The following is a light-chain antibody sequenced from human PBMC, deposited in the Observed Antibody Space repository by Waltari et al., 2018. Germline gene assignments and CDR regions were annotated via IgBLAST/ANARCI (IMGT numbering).Light chain of an antibody. CDR1: SGHLNNV. CDR3: QTGGHGTWV. Sequence: QLVLTQSPSASASLGASVKLTCTLSSGHLNNVLAWLQQRPGKGPRYLMKVNSDGSHNRGDEIPDRFSGSGSGAERYLSISSLQSEDEADYICQTGGHGTWVFGGGTKLTVL. J-gene: IGLJ3*02. V-gene: IGLV4-69*01. CDR2: VNSDGSH.